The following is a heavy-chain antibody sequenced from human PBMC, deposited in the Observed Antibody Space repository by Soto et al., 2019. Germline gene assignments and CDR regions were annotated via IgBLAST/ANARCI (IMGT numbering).Heavy chain of an antibody. CDR2: ISNDANNK. V-gene: IGHV3-30*03. D-gene: IGHD2-15*01. Sequence: QVQLVESGGGVVQTGRSLRLSCGASGFTFSNYGMHWVRQAPGKGLEWVAVISNDANNKYYAESVKGRFAISRDNSRNTQWLQMNTLRVEDTAVYYCARGGSDSSSGDAFNVWGQGTMVTVSS. J-gene: IGHJ3*01. CDR3: ARGGSDSSSGDAFNV. CDR1: GFTFSNYG.